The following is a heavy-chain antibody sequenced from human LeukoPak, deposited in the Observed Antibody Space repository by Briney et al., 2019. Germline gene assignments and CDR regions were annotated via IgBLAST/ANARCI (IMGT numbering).Heavy chain of an antibody. CDR2: IYYSGST. D-gene: IGHD5-18*01. V-gene: IGHV4-59*08. J-gene: IGHJ6*02. CDR1: GGSISSYY. CDR3: ARHQGYTYGVDSYYYAMDV. Sequence: PSETLSLTCTVSGGSISSYYWSWIRQPPGKGLEWIGHIYYSGSTNYNPSLKSRVTISVDTSKNQFSLKLSSVTAADAAVYYCARHQGYTYGVDSYYYAMDVWGQGTTVTVSS.